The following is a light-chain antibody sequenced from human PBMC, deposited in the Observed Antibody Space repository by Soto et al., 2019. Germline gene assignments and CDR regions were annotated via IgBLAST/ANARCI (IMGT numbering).Light chain of an antibody. CDR1: SSNIGAGYD. CDR2: GNS. CDR3: QSYDSSLSGSV. V-gene: IGLV1-40*01. Sequence: QSVLTQPPSVSGAPVQRVTISCTGSSSNIGAGYDVHWYQQLPGTAPKLLIYGNSNRPSGVPDRFSGSKSGTSASLAITGRQAEDEADYYCQSYDSSLSGSVFGGGTKVTVL. J-gene: IGLJ2*01.